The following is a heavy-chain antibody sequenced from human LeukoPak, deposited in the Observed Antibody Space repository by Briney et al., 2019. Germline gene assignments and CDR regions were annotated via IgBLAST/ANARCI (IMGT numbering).Heavy chain of an antibody. J-gene: IGHJ3*02. Sequence: SETLSLTCTVSGGSISSSSYYWGWIRQPPGKGLEWIGSIYYSGSTYYNPSLKSRITISVDRSKNQLSLKLTSVTAADTAVYYCARDLGGWGTFDIWGQGTMVTVSS. V-gene: IGHV4-39*07. CDR2: IYYSGST. CDR1: GGSISSSSYY. CDR3: ARDLGGWGTFDI. D-gene: IGHD3-16*01.